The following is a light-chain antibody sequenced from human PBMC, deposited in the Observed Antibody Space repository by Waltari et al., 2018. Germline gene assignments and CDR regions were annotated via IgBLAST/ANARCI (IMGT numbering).Light chain of an antibody. CDR2: GIS. Sequence: IVMTQSPGTLSVSPGPSASLSCRASETIYNFLAWYQQKPGQSPRLLIHGISTRAAGVPARFTGSGSGADFTLTIDSLQSDDFALYFCQQYFNWPLTFGQGTKVEI. V-gene: IGKV3-15*01. J-gene: IGKJ1*01. CDR1: ETIYNF. CDR3: QQYFNWPLT.